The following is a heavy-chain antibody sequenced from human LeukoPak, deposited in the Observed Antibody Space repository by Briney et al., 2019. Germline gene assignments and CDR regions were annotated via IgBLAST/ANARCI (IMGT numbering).Heavy chain of an antibody. D-gene: IGHD2-15*01. V-gene: IGHV4-4*02. CDR2: IFHGGNT. CDR3: ARDPEGSGNWFDT. Sequence: PGGSLRLSCAASGFTFSSYWMSWVRQPPGKGLEWIGEIFHGGNTNYNPSLMSRVTVSVDKSKNQFSLKLSSVTAADTAVYYCARDPEGSGNWFDTWGQGTLVTVSS. J-gene: IGHJ5*02. CDR1: GFTFSSYW.